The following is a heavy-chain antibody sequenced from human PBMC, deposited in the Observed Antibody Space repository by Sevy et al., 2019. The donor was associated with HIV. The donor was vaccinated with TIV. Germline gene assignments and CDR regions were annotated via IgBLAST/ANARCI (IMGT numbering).Heavy chain of an antibody. V-gene: IGHV3-23*01. CDR3: AKDYGKETYYCGSGSYYPFDY. CDR1: GFTFSSYA. CDR2: ISGSGGST. Sequence: GGSLRLSCAASGFTFSSYAMSWVRQAPGKGLEWVSAISGSGGSTYYADSVKGRFTISRDNSKNTLYLQMNSLRAEDTAVYYCAKDYGKETYYCGSGSYYPFDYWGQGTLVTVS. D-gene: IGHD3-10*01. J-gene: IGHJ4*02.